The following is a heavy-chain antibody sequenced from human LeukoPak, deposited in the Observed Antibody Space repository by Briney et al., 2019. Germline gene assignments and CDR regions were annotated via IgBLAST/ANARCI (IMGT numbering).Heavy chain of an antibody. CDR1: GYTLTELS. D-gene: IGHD5-18*01. J-gene: IGHJ2*01. Sequence: ASVKVSRKVSGYTLTELSMHWVRQAPGKGLEWMGGFDPEDGETIYAQKFQGRVTMTEDTSTDTAYMELSSLRSEDTAVYYCATTPKWIQLWLPAPRYFDLWGRGTLVTVSS. V-gene: IGHV1-24*01. CDR2: FDPEDGET. CDR3: ATTPKWIQLWLPAPRYFDL.